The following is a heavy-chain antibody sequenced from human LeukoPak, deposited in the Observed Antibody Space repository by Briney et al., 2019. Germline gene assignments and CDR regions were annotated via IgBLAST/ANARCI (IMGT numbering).Heavy chain of an antibody. J-gene: IGHJ4*02. CDR2: IKHRENS. V-gene: IGHV4-34*01. D-gene: IGHD4-23*01. CDR3: ARVTGYGGDSLRY. Sequence: KTSETLSLTCSVDGGSFTGCYWTWIRQAPGKGPEWIGEIKHRENSNYNPSLKSRVTLSIDTSKKQFSLHLTSLTAADTAVYYCARVTGYGGDSLRYWGQGTLVTISS. CDR1: GGSFTGCY.